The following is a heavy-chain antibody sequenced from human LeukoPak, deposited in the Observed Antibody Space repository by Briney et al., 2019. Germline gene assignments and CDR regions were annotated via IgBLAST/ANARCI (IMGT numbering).Heavy chain of an antibody. V-gene: IGHV3-23*01. CDR1: GFTFSNYA. Sequence: GGTLRLSCAASGFTFSNYAMNWVRQAPGKGLEWVSAITGSATGTYYADSVTGRFTISRDNSKNTVFLQMNSLRAEDTAIYYCAKDDSSSWNGWFDPWGQGTLVTVSS. CDR3: AKDDSSSWNGWFDP. D-gene: IGHD6-13*01. J-gene: IGHJ5*02. CDR2: ITGSATGT.